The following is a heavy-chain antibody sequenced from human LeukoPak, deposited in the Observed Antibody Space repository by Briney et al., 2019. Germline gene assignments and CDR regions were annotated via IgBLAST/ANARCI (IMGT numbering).Heavy chain of an antibody. J-gene: IGHJ4*02. CDR3: ARNYCSDGSCYLDY. CDR2: ISAYNGDT. CDR1: GYTFTSYA. D-gene: IGHD2-15*01. V-gene: IGHV1-18*01. Sequence: GASVKVSCRASGYTFTSYAITWVRQAPGQGLEWMGWISAYNGDTNYAQKLQGRVTMTTDTSTSTAYMELRSLRSDDTAAYYCARNYCSDGSCYLDYWGQGTLVTVSS.